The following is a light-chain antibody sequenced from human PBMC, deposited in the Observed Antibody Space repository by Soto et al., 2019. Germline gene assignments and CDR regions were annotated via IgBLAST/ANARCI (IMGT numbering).Light chain of an antibody. V-gene: IGKV3-15*01. Sequence: EIVMTQSPATLSVSPGESATLSCRASQSVRSNLAWYQQKPGQAPRLLIYGASTRATGIPARFSGSGSGTDYTLTISGLQSEDFAVYYCHQYNIWPPLLFGGGTKVEIK. CDR1: QSVRSN. CDR2: GAS. CDR3: HQYNIWPPLL. J-gene: IGKJ4*01.